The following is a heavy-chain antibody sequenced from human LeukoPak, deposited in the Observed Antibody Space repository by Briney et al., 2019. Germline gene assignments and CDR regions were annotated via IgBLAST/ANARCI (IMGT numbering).Heavy chain of an antibody. V-gene: IGHV3-21*01. D-gene: IGHD1-26*01. CDR2: ISSSSSYI. CDR1: GFTFSSYS. J-gene: IGHJ6*03. CDR3: ARGVGSYHTSPYYYYMDV. Sequence: GGSLRLSCAASGFTFSSYSMNWVRQSPGKGLEWVSSISSSSSYIYYADSVKGRFTISRDNAKNSLYLQMNSLRAEDTAVYYCARGVGSYHTSPYYYYMDVWGKGTTVTVSS.